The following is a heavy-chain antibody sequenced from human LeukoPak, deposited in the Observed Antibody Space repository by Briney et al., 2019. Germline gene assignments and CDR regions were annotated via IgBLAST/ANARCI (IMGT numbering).Heavy chain of an antibody. CDR3: ARDKLWSSFDY. D-gene: IGHD5-18*01. J-gene: IGHJ4*02. CDR2: ISSSSSYI. V-gene: IGHV3-21*04. CDR1: GFTFSSYS. Sequence: GGSLRLSCAASGFTFSSYSMNWVRQAPGKGLGWVSSISSSSSYIYYADSVKGRFTISRDNAKNSLYLRMNSLRAEDTAVYYCARDKLWSSFDYWGQGTLVTVSS.